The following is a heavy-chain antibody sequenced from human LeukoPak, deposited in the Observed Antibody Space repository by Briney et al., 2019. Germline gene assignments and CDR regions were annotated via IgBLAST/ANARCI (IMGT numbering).Heavy chain of an antibody. CDR3: ARVASSSSWFDSIFDY. V-gene: IGHV1-2*02. CDR1: GYTFTGYY. J-gene: IGHJ4*02. D-gene: IGHD6-13*01. Sequence: RASVKVSCKASGYTFTGYYMRWVRQAPGQGLEWMGWINPNSGGTNYAQKFQGRVTMTRDTSISTAYMELSRLRSDDTAVYYCARVASSSSWFDSIFDYWGQGILVTVSS. CDR2: INPNSGGT.